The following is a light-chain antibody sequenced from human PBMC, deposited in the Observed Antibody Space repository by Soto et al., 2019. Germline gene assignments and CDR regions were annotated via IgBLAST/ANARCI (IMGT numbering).Light chain of an antibody. CDR3: SSYTSSSTYV. CDR2: EVS. Sequence: QSALTQPASVSGSPGQSITISCIGTSSDVGGYNYVSWYQQHLGKAPKLMIYEVSNRPSGVSNRFSGSKSGNTASLTISGLQAEDEADYYCSSYTSSSTYVFGTGTKLTVL. V-gene: IGLV2-14*01. J-gene: IGLJ1*01. CDR1: SSDVGGYNY.